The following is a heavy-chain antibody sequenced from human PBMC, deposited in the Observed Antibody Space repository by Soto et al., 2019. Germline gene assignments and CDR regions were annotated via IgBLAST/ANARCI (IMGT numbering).Heavy chain of an antibody. CDR2: ISDSGGYT. CDR3: AKERVGAVAGAFDY. CDR1: GFTFRVYA. Sequence: GGSLRLSCAASGFTFRVYAMSWVRQSPGKGLEWVTSISDSGGYTYYSDSVKGRFTISRDNSKNTQYLQMNSLRAEDTAVYYCAKERVGAVAGAFDYWGQGTLVTVSS. V-gene: IGHV3-23*01. D-gene: IGHD6-19*01. J-gene: IGHJ4*02.